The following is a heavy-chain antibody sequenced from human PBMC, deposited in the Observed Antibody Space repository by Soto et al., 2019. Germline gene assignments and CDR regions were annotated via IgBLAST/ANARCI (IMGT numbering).Heavy chain of an antibody. CDR3: ARGVDSDVPTDYYVNWRPLR. D-gene: IGHD3-10*02. J-gene: IGHJ4*02. Sequence: QVQLVQSGADVKRRGSSVTVSCKASGGNFSTFAINWVRQSPVPGLEWMGGLIPLFGEANYARNFQGRVTLTADESPPTAFMELSRLRSHDTAGYYCARGVDSDVPTDYYVNWRPLRWGQGTRITVP. CDR2: LIPLFGEA. CDR1: GGNFSTFA. V-gene: IGHV1-69*01.